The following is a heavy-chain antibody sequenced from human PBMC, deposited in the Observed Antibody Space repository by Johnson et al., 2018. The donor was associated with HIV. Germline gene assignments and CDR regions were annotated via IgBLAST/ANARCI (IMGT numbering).Heavy chain of an antibody. CDR3: AKAYSAVVGDAFDI. CDR1: GFTFSSYG. J-gene: IGHJ3*02. V-gene: IGHV3-33*06. Sequence: QVQLVESGGGLVQPGRSLRLSCAASGFTFSSYGMHWVRQAPGKGLEWVALIWYDGTNKYYADSVKGRFTISRDNSKNTLYLQMNSLRAEDTAVYYCAKAYSAVVGDAFDIWGQGTMVTVSS. CDR2: IWYDGTNK. D-gene: IGHD3-22*01.